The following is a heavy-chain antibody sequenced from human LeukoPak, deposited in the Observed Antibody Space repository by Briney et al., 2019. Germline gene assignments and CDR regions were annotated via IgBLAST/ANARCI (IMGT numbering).Heavy chain of an antibody. CDR2: ISSSSSYI. CDR1: GFTFSSYS. J-gene: IGHJ4*02. V-gene: IGHV3-21*01. Sequence: GGSLRLSCAASGFTFSSYSMNWVRQAPGKGLEWVSSISSSSSYIYYADSVKGRFTISRDNAKNSLYLQMNSLRAEDTAVYYYARLGDTAMVFRYWGQGTLVTVSS. CDR3: ARLGDTAMVFRY. D-gene: IGHD5-18*01.